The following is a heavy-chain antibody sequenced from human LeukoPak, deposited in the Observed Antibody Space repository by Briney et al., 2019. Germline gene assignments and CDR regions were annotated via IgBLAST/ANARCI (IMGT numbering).Heavy chain of an antibody. J-gene: IGHJ4*02. CDR1: GFTFSSYA. CDR2: ISGSGGST. CDR3: AKDLLARPDY. Sequence: GGSLRLSCAASGFTFSSYAMTWVRQAPGKGLEWVSAISGSGGSTYYADSVKGRFTTSRDNSKNTLYLQMNSLRAEDTAVYYCAKDLLARPDYWGQGTLVTVSS. V-gene: IGHV3-23*01. D-gene: IGHD2/OR15-2a*01.